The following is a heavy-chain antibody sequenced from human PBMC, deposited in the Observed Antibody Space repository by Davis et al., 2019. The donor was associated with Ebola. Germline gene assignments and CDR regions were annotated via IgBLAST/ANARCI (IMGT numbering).Heavy chain of an antibody. V-gene: IGHV5-51*01. CDR1: GYSFTSYW. CDR2: IYPGDSDT. Sequence: GGSLRLSCKGSGYSFTSYWIGWVRQMPGKGLEWMGIIYPGDSDTRYSPSFQGQVTISADKSISTAYLQWSSLKASDTAMYYCARPPLYDSSASYCYFDLWGRGTLVTVSS. J-gene: IGHJ2*01. CDR3: ARPPLYDSSASYCYFDL. D-gene: IGHD3-22*01.